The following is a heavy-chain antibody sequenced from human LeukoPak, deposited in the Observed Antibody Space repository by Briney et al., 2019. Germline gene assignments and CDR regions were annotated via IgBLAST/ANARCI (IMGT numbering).Heavy chain of an antibody. CDR3: AETRGYSGYDHIDY. J-gene: IGHJ4*02. D-gene: IGHD5-12*01. CDR1: GFTVSHNT. V-gene: IGHV3-66*01. CDR2: VYSAGTT. Sequence: GGSLRLSCAASGFTVSHNTMSWVRQAPGKGLEWVSLVYSAGTTYYADSVKGRFTISRDNSKNTLFLQMNNLRAEDTAVYYCAETRGYSGYDHIDYWGQETLVTVSS.